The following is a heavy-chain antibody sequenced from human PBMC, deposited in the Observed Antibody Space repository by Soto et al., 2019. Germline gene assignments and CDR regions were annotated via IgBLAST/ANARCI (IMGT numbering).Heavy chain of an antibody. CDR2: ISWNSGSI. CDR1: GFTFDDYA. D-gene: IGHD1-26*01. J-gene: IGHJ6*02. Sequence: GGSLRLSCAASGFTFDDYAMHWVRQAPGKGLEWVSGISWNSGSIGYADSVKGRFTISRDNAKNSLYLQMNSLRAEDTAVYYCAADLGSYSKYYYGMDVWGQGTTVTVSS. CDR3: AADLGSYSKYYYGMDV. V-gene: IGHV3-9*01.